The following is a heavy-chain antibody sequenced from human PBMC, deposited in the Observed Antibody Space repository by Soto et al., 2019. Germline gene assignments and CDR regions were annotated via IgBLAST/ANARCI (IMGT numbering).Heavy chain of an antibody. CDR3: ARDSGSGSYYRTWGSY. V-gene: IGHV3-48*01. CDR1: GFTFISYS. D-gene: IGHD3-10*01. CDR2: ISSSSSTI. J-gene: IGHJ4*02. Sequence: GGSLRLSCAASGFTFISYSMNWVRQAPGKGLEWVSSISSSSSTIYYADSVKGRFTISRDNAKNSLYLQMNSLRAEDTAVYYCARDSGSGSYYRTWGSYWGQGTLVTVSS.